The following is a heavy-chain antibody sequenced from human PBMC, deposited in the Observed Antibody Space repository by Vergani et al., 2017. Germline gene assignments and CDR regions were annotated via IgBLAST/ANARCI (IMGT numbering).Heavy chain of an antibody. J-gene: IGHJ6*02. Sequence: EVQLVESGGGLVQPGGSLRLSCAASGFTFSSYSMNWVRQAPGKGLEWVSYISSSSSTIYYADSVKGRFTISRDNAKNPLYLQMNSLRAEDTAVYYCARDSRGSYCTNGVCYLNPRDYYYYYGMDVWGQGP. CDR1: GFTFSSYS. CDR3: ARDSRGSYCTNGVCYLNPRDYYYYYGMDV. D-gene: IGHD2-8*01. CDR2: ISSSSSTI. V-gene: IGHV3-48*01.